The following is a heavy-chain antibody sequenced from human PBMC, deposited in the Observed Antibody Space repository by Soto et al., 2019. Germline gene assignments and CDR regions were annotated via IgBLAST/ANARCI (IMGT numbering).Heavy chain of an antibody. CDR1: AGFISQSSYY. CDR2: IYYSGST. J-gene: IGHJ6*02. V-gene: IGHV4-39*01. CDR3: TRQNPAQGYYYGMDV. Sequence: PENQTISNTGSAGFISQSSYYSGRLRQPPGKGLEWIGSIYYSGSTYYNPSLKSRVTISVDTSKNQFSLKLSSVTAADTAVYYCTRQNPAQGYYYGMDVCGRGTTVT.